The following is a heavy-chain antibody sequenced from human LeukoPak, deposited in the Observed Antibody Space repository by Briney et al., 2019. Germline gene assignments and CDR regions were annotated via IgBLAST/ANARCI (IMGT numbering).Heavy chain of an antibody. Sequence: GGSLRLSCAASGFPFSHYAMYCVRQAPAKGLEWVAHVSYDGSEKYMADSVKGRFTIARDNSKNTLYLQMNGLRPEDTGLYYCAREIAAVRRLDYWGQGTLVTVSS. J-gene: IGHJ4*02. CDR1: GFPFSHYA. V-gene: IGHV3-30*03. D-gene: IGHD6-13*01. CDR2: VSYDGSEK. CDR3: AREIAAVRRLDY.